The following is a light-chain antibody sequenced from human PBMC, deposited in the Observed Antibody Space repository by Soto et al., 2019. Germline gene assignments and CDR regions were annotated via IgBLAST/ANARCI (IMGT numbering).Light chain of an antibody. V-gene: IGKV2-28*01. Sequence: DIVMTQSPVSLPVTPGEPASISCRSSQSLLHSHGYTYLDWYLQKPWQSPQLLIYMGSTRASGVPDRFSGSGSGTDFTLKLSRVEAEDVGVYYCMQALQTPLTFGGGTKVEIK. J-gene: IGKJ4*01. CDR1: QSLLHSHGYTY. CDR3: MQALQTPLT. CDR2: MGS.